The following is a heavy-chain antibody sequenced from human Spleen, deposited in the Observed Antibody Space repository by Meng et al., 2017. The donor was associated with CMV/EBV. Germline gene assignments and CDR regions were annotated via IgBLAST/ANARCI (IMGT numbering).Heavy chain of an antibody. CDR1: ADSY. CDR2: IYCRGRT. D-gene: IGHD2-21*01. J-gene: IGHJ5*02. V-gene: IGHV4-31*02. CDR3: ARRSIVAVVDAGKGDWFDP. Sequence: ADSYWGWVRQHRGKGLEWIGHIYCRGRTYSNTSLQSRVTISAETSKNNFSLQLSSVTAADTTVYYCARRSIVAVVDAGKGDWFDPWGQGTLVTVSS.